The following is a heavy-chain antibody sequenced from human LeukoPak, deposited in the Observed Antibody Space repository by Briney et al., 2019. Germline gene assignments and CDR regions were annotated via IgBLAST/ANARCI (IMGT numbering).Heavy chain of an antibody. D-gene: IGHD7-27*01. CDR3: ATWGPWSYFDY. V-gene: IGHV3-7*01. CDR1: GFTFSSYG. CDR2: IKEDGSEK. Sequence: GGSLRLSCAASGFTFSSYGMHWVRQAPGKGLEGVANIKEDGSEKYYVDSVKGRFTISRDNAKNSLYLQMNSLRAEDTAVYYCATWGPWSYFDYWGQGTLVTVSS. J-gene: IGHJ4*02.